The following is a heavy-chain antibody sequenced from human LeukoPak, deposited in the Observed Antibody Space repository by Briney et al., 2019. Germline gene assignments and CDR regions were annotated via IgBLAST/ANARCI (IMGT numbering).Heavy chain of an antibody. CDR2: ITNGGSTI. CDR1: GFTFSDYN. CDR3: ARSIGLTGGGVDV. D-gene: IGHD3-9*01. V-gene: IGHV3-11*01. J-gene: IGHJ6*02. Sequence: PGGSLRLSCAASGFTFSDYNMTWVRQAPGEGLEWVSYITNGGSTIHHADSVKGRFTISRDNAKKTLYLQMNSLRAEDTAVYYCARSIGLTGGGVDVWGQGTTVTVSS.